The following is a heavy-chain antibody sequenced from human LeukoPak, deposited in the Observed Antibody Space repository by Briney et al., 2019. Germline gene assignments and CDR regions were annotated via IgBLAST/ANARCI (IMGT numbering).Heavy chain of an antibody. D-gene: IGHD6-13*01. CDR1: GYTFTNYY. CDR3: GRDAIAADGLSYSDY. J-gene: IGHJ4*02. V-gene: IGHV1-46*01. Sequence: ASAKVSCKASGYTFTNYYIHWVRQAPGQGLEWMGIINPSVGSTSYPQKFQGRVTMTRDTSTNTVYMELSSLRSEDTAIYYCGRDAIAADGLSYSDYWGQGTLVTVSS. CDR2: INPSVGST.